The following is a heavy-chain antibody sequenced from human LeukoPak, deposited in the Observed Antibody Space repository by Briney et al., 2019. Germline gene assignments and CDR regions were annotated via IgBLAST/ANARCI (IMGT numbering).Heavy chain of an antibody. D-gene: IGHD5-18*01. CDR1: GFSFSSYW. Sequence: PGRSLRLSCAASGFSFSSYWMNWFRQPPGKGLEWVANIKQDGTEKYYVDSVKGRFTISRDNAKKSLYLQMNSLRAEDTGVYYCARDPSRGYTYGYGDYWGQGILVTVSS. CDR3: ARDPSRGYTYGYGDY. V-gene: IGHV3-7*01. CDR2: IKQDGTEK. J-gene: IGHJ4*02.